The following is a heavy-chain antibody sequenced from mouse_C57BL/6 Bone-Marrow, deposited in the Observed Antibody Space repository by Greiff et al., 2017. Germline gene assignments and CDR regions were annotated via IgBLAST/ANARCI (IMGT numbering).Heavy chain of an antibody. CDR1: GFTFNTYA. J-gene: IGHJ1*03. CDR3: VRDPLGHWYFDV. V-gene: IGHV10-3*01. CDR2: IRSKSSNYAT. Sequence: EVQLVESGGGLVQPKGSLKLSCAASGFTFNTYAMHWVRQAPGKGLEWVARIRSKSSNYATYYADSGKDRFTISRDDSQSMLYLQMNNLKTEDTAMYYCVRDPLGHWYFDVWGTGTTVTVSS. D-gene: IGHD4-1*01.